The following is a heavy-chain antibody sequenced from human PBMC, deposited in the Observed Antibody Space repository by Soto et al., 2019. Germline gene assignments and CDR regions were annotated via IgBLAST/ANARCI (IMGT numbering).Heavy chain of an antibody. J-gene: IGHJ4*02. D-gene: IGHD6-19*01. Sequence: LRLSCVASGFSLANYPMNWVRQTPGKGLEWISYSSPRGDTIYYADSVEGRFTISRDNARNSLSLHMSSLRDEDSALYYCAKGPHTNVGWPYYFESWGQGVPVTVSS. V-gene: IGHV3-48*02. CDR2: SSPRGDTI. CDR3: AKGPHTNVGWPYYFES. CDR1: GFSLANYP.